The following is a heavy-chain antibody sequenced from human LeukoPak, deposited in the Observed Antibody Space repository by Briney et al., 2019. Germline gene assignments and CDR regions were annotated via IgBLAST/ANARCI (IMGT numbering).Heavy chain of an antibody. J-gene: IGHJ4*02. D-gene: IGHD6-19*01. V-gene: IGHV5-51*01. Sequence: GEPLKISCKGSGSRFTSYWIGWARQLPGKGLEGRGIIYPGDSDTRYSPSFQGQVTISADKSISTAYLQWSSLKASDTAMYYCARHDMAVAPDYWGQGTLVTVSS. CDR3: ARHDMAVAPDY. CDR1: GSRFTSYW. CDR2: IYPGDSDT.